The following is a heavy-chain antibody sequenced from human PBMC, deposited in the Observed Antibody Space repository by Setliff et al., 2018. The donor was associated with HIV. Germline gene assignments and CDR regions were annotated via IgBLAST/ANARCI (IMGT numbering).Heavy chain of an antibody. CDR2: IIPILGIA. Sequence: ASVKVSCKASGGTFSSYTISWVRQAPGQGLEWMGRIIPILGIANYAQKFQGRVTITADKSTSTAYMELSSLRSEDTAVYYCARYRPAAAGDYYYYGMDVWGQGTTVTVSS. J-gene: IGHJ6*02. V-gene: IGHV1-69*02. CDR1: GGTFSSYT. D-gene: IGHD6-13*01. CDR3: ARYRPAAAGDYYYYGMDV.